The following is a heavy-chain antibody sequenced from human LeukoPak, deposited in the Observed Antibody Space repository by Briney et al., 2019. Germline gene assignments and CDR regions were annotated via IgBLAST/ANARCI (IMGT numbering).Heavy chain of an antibody. J-gene: IGHJ4*02. Sequence: PGGSLRLSCAASGFTFSDHGMHWVRQAPGKGLEWVVFIRYDGSETHYADSVKGRFTISRDNSRNTLYLQMNSLRTEDTAVYYCAKEGSSYYPDYWGQGTLVTVSS. CDR3: AKEGSSYYPDY. D-gene: IGHD3-10*01. CDR2: IRYDGSET. CDR1: GFTFSDHG. V-gene: IGHV3-30*02.